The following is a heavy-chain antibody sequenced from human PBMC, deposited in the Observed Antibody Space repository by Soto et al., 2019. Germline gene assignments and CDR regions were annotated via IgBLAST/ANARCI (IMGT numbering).Heavy chain of an antibody. J-gene: IGHJ5*02. CDR2: ISYDGSNK. V-gene: IGHV3-30-3*01. CDR3: ARDRPPSRTYRSGWYGNWFDP. D-gene: IGHD6-19*01. CDR1: GFTFSSYA. Sequence: GGSLRLSCAASGFTFSSYAMHWVRQAPGKGLEWVAVISYDGSNKYYADSVKGRFTISRDNSKNTLYLQMNSLRAEDTAVYYCARDRPPSRTYRSGWYGNWFDPWGQGTLVTVSS.